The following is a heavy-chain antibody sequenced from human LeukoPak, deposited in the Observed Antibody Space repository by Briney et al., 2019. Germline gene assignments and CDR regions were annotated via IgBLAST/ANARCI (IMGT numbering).Heavy chain of an antibody. CDR3: ARALLDYYDSSGYLGGFDY. D-gene: IGHD3-22*01. CDR2: IYYSGST. V-gene: IGHV4-59*01. CDR1: GGSISSYY. Sequence: SETLSLTCTVSGGSISSYYWNWIRQPPGKGLEWIGYIYYSGSTNYNPSLKSRVTISVDTSKNQFSLNLTSVTAADTAVYYCARALLDYYDSSGYLGGFDYWGQGTLVTVSS. J-gene: IGHJ4*02.